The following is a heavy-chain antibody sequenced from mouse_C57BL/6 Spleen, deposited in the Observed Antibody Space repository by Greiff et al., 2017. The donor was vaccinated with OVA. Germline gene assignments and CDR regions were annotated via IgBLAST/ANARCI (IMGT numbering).Heavy chain of an antibody. V-gene: IGHV1-80*01. CDR2: IYPGDGDT. D-gene: IGHD2-4*01. J-gene: IGHJ3*01. Sequence: QVQLQQSGAELVKPGASVKISCKASGYAFSSYWMNWVKQRPGKGLEWIGQIYPGDGDTNYNGKFKGKATLTADKSSSTAYMQLSSLTSEDSAVYFCARGTGYYEYEAWFAYWGQGTLVTVSA. CDR3: ARGTGYYEYEAWFAY. CDR1: GYAFSSYW.